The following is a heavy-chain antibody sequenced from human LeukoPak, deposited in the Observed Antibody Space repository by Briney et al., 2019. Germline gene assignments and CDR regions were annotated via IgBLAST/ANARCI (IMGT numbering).Heavy chain of an antibody. CDR1: GFTFSSHG. CDR3: VKDYYDSSGYYYESP. CDR2: IRGDGVTT. V-gene: IGHV3-23*01. D-gene: IGHD3-22*01. Sequence: PGGSLRLSCAASGFTFSSHGMNWVRQAPGKGLEWVSGIRGDGVTTYYADSVKGRISIARDNSKNTLYLQINSLRAEDTAVYYCVKDYYDSSGYYYESPWGQGTLVTVSS. J-gene: IGHJ5*02.